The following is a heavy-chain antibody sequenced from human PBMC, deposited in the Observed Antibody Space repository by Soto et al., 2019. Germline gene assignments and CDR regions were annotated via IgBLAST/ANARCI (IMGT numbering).Heavy chain of an antibody. D-gene: IGHD3-3*01. CDR1: GFTFSNAW. V-gene: IGHV3-23*01. J-gene: IGHJ4*02. Sequence: GGSLRLCCAASGFTFSNAWINWVRQAPGKGLEWVSGISGSGDSTYYADSVKGRYTISRDNSKNTLYLQMSSLRAEDTAIYYCARPAYYDFWSGLEIWGQGSLVTVSS. CDR2: ISGSGDST. CDR3: ARPAYYDFWSGLEI.